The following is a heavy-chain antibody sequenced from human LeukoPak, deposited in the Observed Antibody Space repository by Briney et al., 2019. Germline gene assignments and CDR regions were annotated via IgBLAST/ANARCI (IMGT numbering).Heavy chain of an antibody. D-gene: IGHD1-26*01. J-gene: IGHJ3*01. CDR3: ARGLGANVFDPSEL. CDR1: GFTFADNG. Sequence: GGSLRLSCAASGFTFADNGMSWGRQPPVKGLGWVSGITLNGGRTTYADSVKGRLTISRDNAKNSLYRRMNSLRADDTAFYYCARGLGANVFDPSELWGPRTMVSVS. CDR2: ITLNGGRT. V-gene: IGHV3-20*04.